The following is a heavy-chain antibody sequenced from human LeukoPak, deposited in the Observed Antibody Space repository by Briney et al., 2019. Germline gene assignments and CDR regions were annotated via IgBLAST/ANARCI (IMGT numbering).Heavy chain of an antibody. CDR1: GFTFSNYW. V-gene: IGHV3-7*01. J-gene: IGHJ3*02. CDR2: IKQDVSEI. Sequence: GGSLRLSCAASGFTFSNYWINWVRQAPGKGLEWVATIKQDVSEIYYVDSVKGRFTISRDNAKISVYLQMNSLRVEDTAVYYCARGFWSGSDAFDIWGQGTMVTVSS. D-gene: IGHD3-3*01. CDR3: ARGFWSGSDAFDI.